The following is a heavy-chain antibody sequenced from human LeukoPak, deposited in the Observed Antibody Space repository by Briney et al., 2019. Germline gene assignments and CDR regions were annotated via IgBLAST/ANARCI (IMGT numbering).Heavy chain of an antibody. CDR1: GFTFSSYS. Sequence: GGSLRLSCVASGFTFSSYSMNWVRQTPGKGLEWVSSISSSSTYIFYADSVRGRFTISRDNAKNSLYLQMNSLRVEDTALYYCARKERISGYSPPEGFDIWGQGTMVTVSS. CDR3: ARKERISGYSPPEGFDI. D-gene: IGHD1-14*01. J-gene: IGHJ3*02. CDR2: ISSSSTYI. V-gene: IGHV3-21*01.